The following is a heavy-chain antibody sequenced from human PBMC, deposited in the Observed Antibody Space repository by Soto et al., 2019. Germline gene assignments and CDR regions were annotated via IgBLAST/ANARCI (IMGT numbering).Heavy chain of an antibody. CDR1: GFIFKNYA. CDR2: ITRDGYNK. J-gene: IGHJ4*02. Sequence: QVQLVESGGGVVQPGRSLRLSSAVSGFIFKNYALNWVRQAPGKGLEWVASITRDGYNKYYADSVKGRFTISRDNSKNTLSLQMTALRVEDSPVYYCTKSSGGSSSVGMDYWGPGTLVTVSS. D-gene: IGHD6-6*01. CDR3: TKSSGGSSSVGMDY. V-gene: IGHV3-30*04.